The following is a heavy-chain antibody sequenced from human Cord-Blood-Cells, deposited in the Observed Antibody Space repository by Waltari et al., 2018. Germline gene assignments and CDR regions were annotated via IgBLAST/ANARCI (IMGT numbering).Heavy chain of an antibody. D-gene: IGHD2-2*01. V-gene: IGHV3-53*01. CDR2: IYSGGST. CDR1: GFTVSSNY. Sequence: EVQLVESGGGLIQPGGSLRLSCAASGFTVSSNYMSWARQAPGKGLEWVSVIYSGGSTYYADSVKGRFTISRDNSKNTLYLQMNSLRAEDTAVYYCARDSVVPAAIGIWGAFDIWGQGTMVTVSS. J-gene: IGHJ3*02. CDR3: ARDSVVPAAIGIWGAFDI.